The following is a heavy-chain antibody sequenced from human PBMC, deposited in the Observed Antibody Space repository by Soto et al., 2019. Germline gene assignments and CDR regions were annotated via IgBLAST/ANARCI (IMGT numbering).Heavy chain of an antibody. Sequence: SVKVSCKASGGTFSSYAISWVRQAPGQGLEWMGGIIPIFGTANYAQKFQGRVTITADESTSTAYMELSSLRSEDTAVYYCARSTVDTAMVAGRLLYYGMDVWGQGTTVTVSS. CDR1: GGTFSSYA. V-gene: IGHV1-69*13. CDR3: ARSTVDTAMVAGRLLYYGMDV. D-gene: IGHD5-18*01. J-gene: IGHJ6*02. CDR2: IIPIFGTA.